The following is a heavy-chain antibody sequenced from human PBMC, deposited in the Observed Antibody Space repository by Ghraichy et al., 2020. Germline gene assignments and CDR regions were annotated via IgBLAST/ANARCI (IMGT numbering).Heavy chain of an antibody. J-gene: IGHJ4*02. V-gene: IGHV1-69*02. CDR1: GGTFSSYT. CDR2: IIPILGIA. CDR3: AREITYYYDSSGHRAFDY. Sequence: SVKVSCKASGGTFSSYTISWVRQAPGQGLEWMGRIIPILGIANYAQKFQGRVTITADKSTSTAYMELSSLRSEDTAVYYCAREITYYYDSSGHRAFDYWGQGTLVTVSS. D-gene: IGHD3-22*01.